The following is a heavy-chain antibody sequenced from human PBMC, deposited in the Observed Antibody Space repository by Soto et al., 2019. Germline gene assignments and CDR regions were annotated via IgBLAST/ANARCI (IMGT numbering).Heavy chain of an antibody. Sequence: GESLKISCQGSGFSFTSSWIGWVRQMPGKGLEWMGLIYPGDSDTRYSPSFQGQVTISADKSISTAYLQWSSLKASDTAIYYCARSHGMDVWGQGTAVTVSS. CDR3: ARSHGMDV. CDR1: GFSFTSSW. V-gene: IGHV5-51*01. CDR2: IYPGDSDT. J-gene: IGHJ6*02.